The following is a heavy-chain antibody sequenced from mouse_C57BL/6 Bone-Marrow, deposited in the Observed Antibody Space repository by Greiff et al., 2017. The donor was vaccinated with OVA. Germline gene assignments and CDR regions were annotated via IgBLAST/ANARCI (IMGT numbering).Heavy chain of an antibody. V-gene: IGHV1-81*01. Sequence: VQLQQSGAELARPGASVKLSCKASGYTFTSYGISWVKQSTGQGLEWIGEIYPRSGNTYYNEKFKGKATLTADKSSSTAYMELRSLTSEDSAVYFCARSGYYSPWFAYWGQGTLVTVSA. CDR1: GYTFTSYG. D-gene: IGHD2-3*01. J-gene: IGHJ3*01. CDR2: IYPRSGNT. CDR3: ARSGYYSPWFAY.